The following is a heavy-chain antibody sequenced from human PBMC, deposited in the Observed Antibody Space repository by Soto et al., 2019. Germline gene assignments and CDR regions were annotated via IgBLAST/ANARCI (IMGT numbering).Heavy chain of an antibody. CDR3: AKDYLWSNYGFPDY. J-gene: IGHJ4*02. CDR2: ISGSGGST. Sequence: HPGVSLRLSCAASGFTFSSYAMSWVRQAPGKGLEWVSAISGSGGSTYYADSVKGRFTISRDNSKNTLYLQMNSLRAEDTAVYYCAKDYLWSNYGFPDYWGQGTLVTVSS. V-gene: IGHV3-23*01. CDR1: GFTFSSYA. D-gene: IGHD4-4*01.